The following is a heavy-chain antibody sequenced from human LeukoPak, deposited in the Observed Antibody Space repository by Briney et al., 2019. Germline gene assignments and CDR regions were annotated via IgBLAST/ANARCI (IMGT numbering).Heavy chain of an antibody. V-gene: IGHV1-18*01. CDR3: ARDGEQWLVRLKDY. CDR2: ISAYNGNT. D-gene: IGHD6-19*01. CDR1: GYTFTSYG. J-gene: IGHJ4*02. Sequence: ASVKVSCKSSGYTFTSYGIIWVRQAPGQGLEWMGWISAYNGNTNYAQKLQGRVTMTTDTSTSTAYMELRSLRSDDTAVYYCARDGEQWLVRLKDYWGQGTLVTVSS.